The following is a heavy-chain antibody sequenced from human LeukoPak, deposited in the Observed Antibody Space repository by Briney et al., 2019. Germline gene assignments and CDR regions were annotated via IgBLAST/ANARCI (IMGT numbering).Heavy chain of an antibody. D-gene: IGHD6-19*01. CDR3: AKSTVAGTSWFDP. Sequence: GGSLRLSCAASGFTFSTYSMNWVRQAPGKGLEWVSAISGSGGSTYYADSVKGRFTISRDNSKNTLFLQMNSLRAEDTAVYYCAKSTVAGTSWFDPWGQGTLVTVSS. CDR2: ISGSGGST. CDR1: GFTFSTYS. V-gene: IGHV3-23*01. J-gene: IGHJ5*02.